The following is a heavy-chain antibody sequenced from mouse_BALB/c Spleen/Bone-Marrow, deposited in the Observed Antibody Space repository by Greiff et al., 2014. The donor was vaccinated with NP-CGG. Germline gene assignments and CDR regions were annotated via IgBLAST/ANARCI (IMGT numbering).Heavy chain of an antibody. J-gene: IGHJ2*01. V-gene: IGHV1S26*01. Sequence: SVKMSCKASGYTFTSYTMHWVKQRPGQGLEWIGSINPSSSYTNHNQKFKDKATLTADKSSSTAYMQLSSRTAEDSAGYDCARYRNYDDVDNWGQGTTRPVPS. CDR1: GYTFTSYT. CDR3: ARYRNYDDVDN. D-gene: IGHD2-4*01. CDR2: INPSSSYT.